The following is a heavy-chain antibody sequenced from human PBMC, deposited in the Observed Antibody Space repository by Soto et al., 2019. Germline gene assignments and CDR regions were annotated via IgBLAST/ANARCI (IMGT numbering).Heavy chain of an antibody. CDR1: GGSFTSNNW. CDR2: IYRTGST. V-gene: IGHV4-4*02. CDR3: ASRDPGTSVNY. Sequence: QVQLQESGPGLVKPSGTQSLTCAVSGGSFTSNNWWTWVRHPPGQGLEWIGEIYRTGSTNYNPSLKTPVTITLDKSENQFSLKVTSLIAADTAVYYCASRDPGTSVNYWGQGNLLAVSS. D-gene: IGHD1-7*01. J-gene: IGHJ4*02.